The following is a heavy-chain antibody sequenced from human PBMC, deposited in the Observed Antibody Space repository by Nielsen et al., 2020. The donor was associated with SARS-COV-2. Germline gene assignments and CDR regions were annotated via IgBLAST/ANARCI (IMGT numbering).Heavy chain of an antibody. CDR2: ISYDGSNK. V-gene: IGHV3-30*03. J-gene: IGHJ6*02. CDR3: ASDSNSYNYYYYYGMDV. Sequence: GGSLRLSCAASGFTFSTYTMNWVRQAPGKGLEWVAVISYDGSNKYYADSVKGRFTISRDNSKNTLYLQMNSLRAEDTAVYYCASDSNSYNYYYYYGMDVWGQGTTVTASS. CDR1: GFTFSTYT. D-gene: IGHD2-2*01.